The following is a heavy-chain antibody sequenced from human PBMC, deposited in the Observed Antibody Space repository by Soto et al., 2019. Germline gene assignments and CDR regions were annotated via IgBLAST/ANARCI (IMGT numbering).Heavy chain of an antibody. CDR3: ARPMVRGVTYYYYGMDV. J-gene: IGHJ6*02. CDR2: IYRGDPDT. Sequence: GEALKISCKGSGYSFTSDWIGWVRQMPGKGLEWMGIIYRGDPDTRYSPSFQGQVTISADKSISTAYLQWSSLKASDTAMYYCARPMVRGVTYYYYGMDVWGQGTTVTVSS. V-gene: IGHV5-51*01. D-gene: IGHD3-10*01. CDR1: GYSFTSDW.